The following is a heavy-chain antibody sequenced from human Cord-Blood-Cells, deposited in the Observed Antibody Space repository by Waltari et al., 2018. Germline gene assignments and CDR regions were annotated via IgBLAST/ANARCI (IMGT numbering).Heavy chain of an antibody. CDR1: GYTFPSYG. CDR2: ISAYNGNT. CDR3: ARAHCSSTSCYADDAFDI. D-gene: IGHD2-2*01. V-gene: IGHV1-18*04. J-gene: IGHJ3*02. Sequence: QVQLVQHGAALKKPGASVKASCKASGYTFPSYGISWVRQAPGQVLEWMGWISAYNGNTNYAQKLQGRVTMTTDTSTSTAYMELRSLRSDDTAVYYCARAHCSSTSCYADDAFDIWGQGTMVTVSS.